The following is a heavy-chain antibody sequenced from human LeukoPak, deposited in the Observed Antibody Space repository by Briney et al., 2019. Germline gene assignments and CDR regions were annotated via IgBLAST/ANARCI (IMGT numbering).Heavy chain of an antibody. CDR3: ARLLPYCSGGSCYSDWFDP. J-gene: IGHJ5*02. CDR2: INHSGST. D-gene: IGHD2-15*01. Sequence: SETLSLTCAVYGGSFSGYYWSWTRQPPGKGLEWIGEINHSGSTNYNPSLKSRVTISVDTSKNQFSLKLSSVTAADTAVYYCARLLPYCSGGSCYSDWFDPWGQGTLVTVSS. V-gene: IGHV4-34*01. CDR1: GGSFSGYY.